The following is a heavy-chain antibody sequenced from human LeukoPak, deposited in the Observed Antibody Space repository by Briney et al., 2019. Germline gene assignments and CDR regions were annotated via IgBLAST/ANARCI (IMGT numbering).Heavy chain of an antibody. D-gene: IGHD3-10*01. CDR2: IYYSGST. Sequence: SETLSLTCTVSGGSVSFYYWSWIRQPPGKGLEWIGYIYYSGSTNYNPSLKSRVTISVDTSKNQFSLKVSSVTAADTAVYYCARDARGSSYMDVWGQGTTVTVSS. V-gene: IGHV4-59*02. CDR1: GGSVSFYY. J-gene: IGHJ6*02. CDR3: ARDARGSSYMDV.